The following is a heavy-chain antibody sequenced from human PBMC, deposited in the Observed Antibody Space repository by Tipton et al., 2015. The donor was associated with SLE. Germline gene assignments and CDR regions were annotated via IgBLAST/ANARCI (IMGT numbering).Heavy chain of an antibody. Sequence: TLSLTCTVSGGSISSHYWSWIRQPPGKGLEWIGYIYYSGGTNYNPSLKSRVTISVDTSKNQFSLKLSSVTAADTAAYYCARAHSSGWPRDYYYYGMDVWGQGTTVTVSS. CDR1: GGSISSHY. D-gene: IGHD6-19*01. CDR2: IYYSGGT. CDR3: ARAHSSGWPRDYYYYGMDV. V-gene: IGHV4-59*11. J-gene: IGHJ6*02.